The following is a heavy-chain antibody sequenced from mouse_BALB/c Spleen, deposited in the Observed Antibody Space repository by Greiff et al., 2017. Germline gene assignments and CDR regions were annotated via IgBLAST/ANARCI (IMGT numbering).Heavy chain of an antibody. CDR3: ARNWVYYFDY. J-gene: IGHJ2*01. CDR2: INPSTGYT. D-gene: IGHD4-1*01. CDR1: GYTFTSYW. V-gene: IGHV1-4*01. Sequence: VQLQQSGTVLARPGASVKMSCKASGYTFTSYWMHWVKQRPGQGLEWIGYINPSTGYTEYNQKFKDKATLTADKSSSTAYMQLSSLTSEDSAVYYCARNWVYYFDYWGQGTTLTVSS.